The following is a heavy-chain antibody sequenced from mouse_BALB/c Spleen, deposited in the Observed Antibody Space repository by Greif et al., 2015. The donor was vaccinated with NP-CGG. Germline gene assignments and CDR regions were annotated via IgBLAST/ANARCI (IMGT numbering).Heavy chain of an antibody. CDR1: GFTFSSFG. Sequence: EVQRVESGGGLVQPGGSRKLSCAASGFTFSSFGMHWVRQAPEKGLEWVAYISSGSSTIYYADTVKGRFTISRDNPKNTLFLQMTSLRSEDTAMYYCARNGNYSPWFAYWGQGTLVTVSA. CDR3: ARNGNYSPWFAY. CDR2: ISSGSSTI. D-gene: IGHD2-1*01. V-gene: IGHV5-17*02. J-gene: IGHJ3*01.